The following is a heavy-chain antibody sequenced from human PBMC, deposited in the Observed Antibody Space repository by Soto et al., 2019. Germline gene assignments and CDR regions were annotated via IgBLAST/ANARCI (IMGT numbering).Heavy chain of an antibody. J-gene: IGHJ6*02. V-gene: IGHV1-69*13. Sequence: ASVTVCCKASGGTFSSYAMSWVRQATEQGLEWMGGIIPIFGTANYAQKFQGRVTITADESTRTAYMELSSLRSEDTAVYYCARDEAIRYYYYGMDVWGQGTTVTVSS. CDR1: GGTFSSYA. CDR2: IIPIFGTA. CDR3: ARDEAIRYYYYGMDV.